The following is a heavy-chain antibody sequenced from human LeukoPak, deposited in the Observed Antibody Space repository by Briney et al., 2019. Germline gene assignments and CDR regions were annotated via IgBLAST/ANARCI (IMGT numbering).Heavy chain of an antibody. Sequence: GGSLRLSCAASGFTFSSYSMNWVRQAPGKGLEWVSSISSSSSYIYYADSVKGRFTISRDNAKNSLYLQMNSLRAEDTAVYYCARDLRPERGYYYGSGSSAFDIWGQGTMVTVSS. CDR3: ARDLRPERGYYYGSGSSAFDI. D-gene: IGHD3-10*01. CDR2: ISSSSSYI. J-gene: IGHJ3*02. V-gene: IGHV3-21*01. CDR1: GFTFSSYS.